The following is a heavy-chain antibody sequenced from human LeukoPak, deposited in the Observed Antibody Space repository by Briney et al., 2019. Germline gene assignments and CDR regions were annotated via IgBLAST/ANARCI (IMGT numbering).Heavy chain of an antibody. J-gene: IGHJ4*02. CDR3: ARGDVVGTLNFFDF. Sequence: PGGSLRLSCVASGFTFSRYNMHWVRQAPGRGVEWVASISTSDSGYIYYADSAKGRFTISRDNAKNSLSLQMNSLRAEDTAVYYCARGDVVGTLNFFDFWGQGTRVTVSS. CDR1: GFTFSRYN. CDR2: ISTSDSGYI. V-gene: IGHV3-21*01. D-gene: IGHD1/OR15-1a*01.